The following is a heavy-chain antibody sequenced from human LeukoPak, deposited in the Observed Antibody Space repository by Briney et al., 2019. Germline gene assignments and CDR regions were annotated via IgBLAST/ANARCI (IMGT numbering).Heavy chain of an antibody. D-gene: IGHD1-26*01. CDR2: ISYDGSNK. Sequence: PGGSLRLSCAASGFTFSSNWMHWVRQAPGKGLEWVAVISYDGSNKYYADSVKGRFTISRDNSKNTLYLQMNSLRAEDTAVYYCAKDGTPYYYGMDVWGQGTTVTVSS. CDR1: GFTFSSNW. CDR3: AKDGTPYYYGMDV. J-gene: IGHJ6*02. V-gene: IGHV3-30*18.